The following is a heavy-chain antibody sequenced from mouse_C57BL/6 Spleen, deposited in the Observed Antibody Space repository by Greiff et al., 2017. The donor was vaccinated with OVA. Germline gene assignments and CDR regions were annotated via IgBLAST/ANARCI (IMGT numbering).Heavy chain of an antibody. V-gene: IGHV1-50*01. CDR3: AREGLGRGYFDV. CDR1: GYTFTSYW. J-gene: IGHJ1*03. D-gene: IGHD4-1*01. Sequence: QVQLQQSGAELVKPGASVKLSCKASGYTFTSYWMQWVKQRPGQGLEWIGEIDPSDSYTNYNQKFKGKATLTVDTSSSTAYMQLSSLTSEDSAVYYCAREGLGRGYFDVWGTGTTVTVSS. CDR2: IDPSDSYT.